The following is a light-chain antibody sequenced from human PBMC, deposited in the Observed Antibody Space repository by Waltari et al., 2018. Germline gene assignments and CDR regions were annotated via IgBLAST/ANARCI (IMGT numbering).Light chain of an antibody. CDR1: SGHSDYS. CDR3: QTWGTGFVV. Sequence: QLALTQSPSASASLGASVKLTCTLSSGHSDYSIAWHQQQPEKGTRYLMKLDSDGSHTMGDGIPHRFSGYSSGAERYLTSSSLQYEDEADYYCQTWGTGFVVFGGGTKLTVL. V-gene: IGLV4-69*01. J-gene: IGLJ2*01. CDR2: LDSDGSH.